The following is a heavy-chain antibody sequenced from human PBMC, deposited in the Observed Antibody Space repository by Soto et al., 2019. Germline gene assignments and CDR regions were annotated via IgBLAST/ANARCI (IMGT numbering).Heavy chain of an antibody. CDR1: GYTFTSYD. J-gene: IGHJ6*02. CDR3: ARVRLDYSNSYYYYYGMDV. CDR2: MNPNSGNT. Sequence: GASVKVSCKASGYTFTSYDINWVRQATGQGLEWMGWMNPNSGNTGYAQKFQGRVTMTRNTSISTAYMELSSLRSEDTAVYYCARVRLDYSNSYYYYYGMDVWGQGTTVTVS. V-gene: IGHV1-8*01. D-gene: IGHD4-4*01.